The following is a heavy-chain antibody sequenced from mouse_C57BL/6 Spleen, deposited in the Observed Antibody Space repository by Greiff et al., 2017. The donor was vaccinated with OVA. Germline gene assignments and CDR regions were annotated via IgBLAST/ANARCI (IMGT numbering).Heavy chain of an antibody. V-gene: IGHV1-26*01. Sequence: EVQLQQSGPELVKPGASVKISCKASGYTFTDYYMNWVKQSHGKSLEWIGDINPNNGGTSYNQKFKGKATLTVDKSSSTAYMELRSLTSEDSAVYYCARRGYGSSRAWFAYWGQGTLVTVSA. J-gene: IGHJ3*01. D-gene: IGHD1-1*01. CDR1: GYTFTDYY. CDR3: ARRGYGSSRAWFAY. CDR2: INPNNGGT.